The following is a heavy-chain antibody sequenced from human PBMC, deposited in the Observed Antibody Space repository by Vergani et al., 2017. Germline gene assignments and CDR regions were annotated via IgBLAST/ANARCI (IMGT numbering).Heavy chain of an antibody. CDR1: GYSFTSYW. CDR3: ARSRYCSGGSCKRDAFDS. D-gene: IGHD2-15*01. J-gene: IGHJ3*02. V-gene: IGHV5-51*01. CDR2: IYPGDSDT. Sequence: EVQLVQSGAEVKKPGESLKISCKGSGYSFTSYWIGWVRQMPGKGLEWMGIIYPGDSDTRYSPSFQGQVTISADKSISTAYLQWSSLKASDTAMYYCARSRYCSGGSCKRDAFDSWSQGTMVTVSS.